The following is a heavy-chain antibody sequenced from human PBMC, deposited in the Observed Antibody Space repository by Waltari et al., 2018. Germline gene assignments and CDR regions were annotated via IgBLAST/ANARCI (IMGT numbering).Heavy chain of an antibody. D-gene: IGHD6-13*01. CDR2: VNPKSGGT. CDR3: ARSGAWNSSSWRAFDI. V-gene: IGHV1-2*06. J-gene: IGHJ3*02. Sequence: QVQLVQSGAEVKTPGASVKVYCKASGYTFTGYYMHWVRQAPGQGLEWMGRVNPKSGGTNYAQKCQGRVTMTRETSISTAYMELSRRGSDDTTVYYCARSGAWNSSSWRAFDIWGQGTMVTVSS. CDR1: GYTFTGYY.